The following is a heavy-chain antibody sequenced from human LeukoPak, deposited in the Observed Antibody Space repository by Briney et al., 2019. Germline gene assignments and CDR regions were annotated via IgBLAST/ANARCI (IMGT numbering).Heavy chain of an antibody. V-gene: IGHV3-30*01. Sequence: GRSLRLSCAASGFTFSSYAVHWVRQAPGKGLEWVAVISYDGSNKYYAGSVKGRFTISRDNSKNTLYLQMNSLRAEDTAVYYCARDRSYLALHFDYWGQGTLVTVSS. CDR1: GFTFSSYA. CDR3: ARDRSYLALHFDY. CDR2: ISYDGSNK. J-gene: IGHJ4*02.